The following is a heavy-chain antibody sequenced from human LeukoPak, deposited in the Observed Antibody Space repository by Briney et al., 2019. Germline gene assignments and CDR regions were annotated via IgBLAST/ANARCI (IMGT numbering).Heavy chain of an antibody. Sequence: PSETLSLTCTVSGGSISSGGYYWSWIRQPPGKGLEWIGYIYYSGSTYYNPSLKSRVTISVDSSKNQFSLKLSSVTAADTAVYYCARVEVRGVLDYWGQGTLVTVSS. D-gene: IGHD3-10*01. CDR1: GGSISSGGYY. CDR2: IYYSGST. CDR3: ARVEVRGVLDY. V-gene: IGHV4-30-4*01. J-gene: IGHJ4*02.